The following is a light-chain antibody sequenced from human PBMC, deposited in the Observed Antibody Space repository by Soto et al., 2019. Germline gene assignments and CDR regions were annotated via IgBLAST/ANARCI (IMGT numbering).Light chain of an antibody. Sequence: QSVLTQPRSLTGSPGQSVTISCTGTSSDVGDYSYVSWYQHHPGRAPKLRMYDVSKRPAGVRGRFSGSKSGNTASLTISGLQAEDEADYYCCSYAGIYTWVLGGGTKVTVL. CDR1: SSDVGDYSY. V-gene: IGLV2-11*01. J-gene: IGLJ2*01. CDR2: DVS. CDR3: CSYAGIYTWV.